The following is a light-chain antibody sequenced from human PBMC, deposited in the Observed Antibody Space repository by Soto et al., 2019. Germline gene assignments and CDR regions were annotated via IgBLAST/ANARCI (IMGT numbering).Light chain of an antibody. J-gene: IGLJ2*01. CDR1: SSDVGSYNL. CDR3: CLYAGSSTFFYVV. V-gene: IGLV2-23*03. CDR2: EGS. Sequence: QSALTQPASVSGSPGQSITISCTGTSSDVGSYNLVSWYQQHPGKAPKLMIYEGSKRPSGVSNRFSGSKSGNTASLTISGLQAEDEADYYCCLYAGSSTFFYVVFGGGTKLTVL.